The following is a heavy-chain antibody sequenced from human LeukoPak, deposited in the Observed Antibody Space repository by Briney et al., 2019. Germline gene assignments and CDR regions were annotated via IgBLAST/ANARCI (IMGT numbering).Heavy chain of an antibody. Sequence: GGSLRLSCVASGFTFSTYWMSWVRQAPGKGLEWVANIKEDGSEKYYVDSVKGRFTISRDNAKNSLYLQMNSLRADDTAVYFCAGGGSVAYWGQGTLVTVSS. CDR1: GFTFSTYW. CDR3: AGGGSVAY. D-gene: IGHD3-10*01. V-gene: IGHV3-7*01. CDR2: IKEDGSEK. J-gene: IGHJ4*02.